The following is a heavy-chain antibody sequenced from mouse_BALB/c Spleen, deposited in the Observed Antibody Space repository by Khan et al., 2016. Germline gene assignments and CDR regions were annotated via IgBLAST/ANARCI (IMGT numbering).Heavy chain of an antibody. CDR1: GSSLTSYG. CDR3: ARGNYYGYDDAMDY. J-gene: IGHJ4*01. Sequence: QVQLKESGPGLVAPSQSLSITCTVSGSSLTSYGVHWVRQPPGKGLEWLGVIWAGGSTNYNSALMSRLSISKDNSKSQVFLKMNSLQTDDTAMYYCARGNYYGYDDAMDYWGQGTSVTVSS. D-gene: IGHD2-2*01. CDR2: IWAGGST. V-gene: IGHV2-9*02.